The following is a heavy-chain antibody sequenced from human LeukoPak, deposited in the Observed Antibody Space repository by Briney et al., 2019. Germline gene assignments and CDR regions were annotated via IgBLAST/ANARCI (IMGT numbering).Heavy chain of an antibody. CDR2: VQHIGGET. CDR1: GFTFSNSW. D-gene: IGHD4-11*01. CDR3: ATYSILNAREFRY. Sequence: GGSLRLSCAGSGFTFSNSWMGWVRQAPRKGLEWVANVQHIGGETYYVDSVKGRFTISRDSAKNSVYLQMNSLGADDTAVYYCATYSILNAREFRYWGQGTLVTVTS. J-gene: IGHJ1*01. V-gene: IGHV3-7*01.